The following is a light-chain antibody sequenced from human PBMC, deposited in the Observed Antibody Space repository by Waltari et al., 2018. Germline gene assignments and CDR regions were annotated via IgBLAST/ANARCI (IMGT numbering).Light chain of an antibody. CDR3: SSYTSSTTYV. J-gene: IGLJ1*01. Sequence: QSALTQPASVSASPGQSIPISCPGTSSDVGGYNYVYWYQQHPGKAPKLMIYEVSNRPSGVSNRFSGSKSGNTASLTISGLQAEDEADYYCSSYTSSTTYVFGTGTKVTVL. CDR2: EVS. CDR1: SSDVGGYNY. V-gene: IGLV2-14*01.